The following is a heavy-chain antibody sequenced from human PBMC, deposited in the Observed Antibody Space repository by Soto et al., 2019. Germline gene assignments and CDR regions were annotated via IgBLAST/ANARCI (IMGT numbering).Heavy chain of an antibody. V-gene: IGHV1-18*01. CDR3: ARKSSSSSWFDP. CDR2: ISTYDGNT. CDR1: GYTFFTYG. J-gene: IGHJ5*02. D-gene: IGHD6-6*01. Sequence: ASVKVSCKAPGYTFFTYGITWVRQAPGQGLKWMGWISTYDGNTDYARKLQGRVTMTTDTSTRTAYMELRSLRSDDTAVYYCARKSSSSSWFDPWGQGTLVAVSS.